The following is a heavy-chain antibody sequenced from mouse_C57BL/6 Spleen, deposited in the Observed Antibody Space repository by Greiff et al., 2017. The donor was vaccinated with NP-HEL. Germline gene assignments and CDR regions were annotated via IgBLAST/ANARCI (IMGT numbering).Heavy chain of an antibody. V-gene: IGHV1-69*01. D-gene: IGHD2-1*01. CDR2: IDPSDSYT. CDR1: GYTFTSYW. J-gene: IGHJ2*01. Sequence: QVQLQQPGAELVMPGASVKLSCKASGYTFTSYWMHWVKQRPGQGLEWIGEIDPSDSYTNYNQKFKGKSTLTVDKSSSTAYMQLSSLTSEDSAVYYCAIYCNYDYFDYWGQGTTLTVSS. CDR3: AIYCNYDYFDY.